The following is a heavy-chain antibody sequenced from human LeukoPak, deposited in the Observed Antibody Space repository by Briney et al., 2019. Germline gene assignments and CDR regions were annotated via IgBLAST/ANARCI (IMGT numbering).Heavy chain of an antibody. CDR3: ARDHVVVVPAATSLGP. J-gene: IGHJ5*02. CDR2: ISAYNGNT. Sequence: ASVKVSCKASGYTFTSYGISWVRQAPGQGLEWMGWISAYNGNTSYAQKLQGRVTMTTDTSTSTAYMELRSLRSDDTAVYYCARDHVVVVPAATSLGPWGQGTLVTVSS. CDR1: GYTFTSYG. D-gene: IGHD2-2*01. V-gene: IGHV1-18*01.